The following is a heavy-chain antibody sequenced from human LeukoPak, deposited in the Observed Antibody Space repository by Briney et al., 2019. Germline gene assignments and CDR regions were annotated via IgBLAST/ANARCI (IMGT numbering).Heavy chain of an antibody. V-gene: IGHV2-5*02. CDR3: APLLGYCSSTSCYAGSWFDP. J-gene: IGHJ5*02. D-gene: IGHD2-2*03. Sequence: ESGPTLVNPTQTLTLTCTFSGFSLSTSGVDVGWIRQPPGKALEWLALIYWDDDKRYSPSLKSRLTITKDTSKNQVVLTMTNMDPVDTATYYCAPLLGYCSSTSCYAGSWFDPWGQGTLVTVSS. CDR1: GFSLSTSGVD. CDR2: IYWDDDK.